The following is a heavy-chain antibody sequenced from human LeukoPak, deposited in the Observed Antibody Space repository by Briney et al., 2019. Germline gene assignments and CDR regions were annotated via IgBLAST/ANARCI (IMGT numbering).Heavy chain of an antibody. Sequence: GGSLRLSCAASGFTFSSYSMNWVRQAPGKGLEWVSYISSTGSTADSVKGRFTISRDNAKNSLYLQMNSLRAEDTAVYYCARDRVNWNDGVDYWGQGTLVTVSS. CDR1: GFTFSSYS. CDR2: ISSTGST. D-gene: IGHD1-20*01. CDR3: ARDRVNWNDGVDY. J-gene: IGHJ4*02. V-gene: IGHV3-48*01.